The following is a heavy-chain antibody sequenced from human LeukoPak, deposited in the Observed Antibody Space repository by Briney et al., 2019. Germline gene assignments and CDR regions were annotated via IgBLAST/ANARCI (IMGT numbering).Heavy chain of an antibody. D-gene: IGHD6-13*01. CDR3: AKSIAAAGILGGSDY. CDR1: GFTFSSYA. V-gene: IGHV3-23*01. CDR2: ISGSGGST. J-gene: IGHJ4*02. Sequence: GGSLRLSCAASGFTFSSYAMSWVRQAPGKGLEWVSAISGSGGSTYYADSVKGRFTISRGNSKNTLYLQMNSLRAEDTAVYYCAKSIAAAGILGGSDYWGQGTLVTVSS.